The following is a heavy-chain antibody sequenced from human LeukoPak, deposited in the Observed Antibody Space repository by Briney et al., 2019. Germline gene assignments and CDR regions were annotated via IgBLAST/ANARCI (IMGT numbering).Heavy chain of an antibody. V-gene: IGHV3-30-3*02. CDR1: GFTFSSYA. CDR3: AKLGTYDFWSGYSNEFDY. Sequence: GGSLRLSCAASGFTFSSYAMHWVRQAPGKGLEWVAVVSYDGSNKYYADSVKGRFTISRDNSKNTLYLQMNSLRAEDTAVYYCAKLGTYDFWSGYSNEFDYWGQGTLVTVSS. J-gene: IGHJ4*02. D-gene: IGHD3-3*01. CDR2: VSYDGSNK.